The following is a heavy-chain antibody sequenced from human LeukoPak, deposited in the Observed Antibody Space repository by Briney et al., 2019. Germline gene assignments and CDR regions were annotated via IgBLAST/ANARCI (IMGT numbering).Heavy chain of an antibody. V-gene: IGHV4-59*12. CDR2: VYYSGST. CDR3: ARAGSWPGEFDY. Sequence: PSETLSLTCTVSGGSISSYYWSWIRQPPGKGLEWIGYVYYSGSTNYNPSLKSRVTMSVDTSKNQFSLKLSSVTAADTAVYYCARAGSWPGEFDYWGQGTLVTVSS. J-gene: IGHJ4*02. CDR1: GGSISSYY. D-gene: IGHD6-13*01.